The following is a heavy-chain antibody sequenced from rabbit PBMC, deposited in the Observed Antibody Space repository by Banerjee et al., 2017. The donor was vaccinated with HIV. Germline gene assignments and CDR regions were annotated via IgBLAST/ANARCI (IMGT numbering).Heavy chain of an antibody. J-gene: IGHJ3*01. Sequence: QSLEESGGDLVKPGASLTLTCTASGLSFSGSFYTCWVRQAPGKGLEWIACIDGVSSETTHYASWAKGRFTISKTSSTTVTLQMTSLTAADTATYFCARATYGYAGYAYATRLDLWGPGTLVTVS. V-gene: IGHV1S40*01. CDR3: ARATYGYAGYAYATRLDL. CDR1: GLSFSGSFY. D-gene: IGHD6-1*01. CDR2: IDGVSSETT.